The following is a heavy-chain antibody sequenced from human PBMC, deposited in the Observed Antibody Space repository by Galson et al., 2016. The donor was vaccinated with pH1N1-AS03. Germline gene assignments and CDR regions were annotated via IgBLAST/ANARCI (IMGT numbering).Heavy chain of an antibody. CDR1: GDNFIRYT. D-gene: IGHD4/OR15-4a*01. V-gene: IGHV1-69*02. J-gene: IGHJ6*02. Sequence: SVKVSCKASGDNFIRYTISWVRQAPGQGLEWMGRIIPILGMTNYAQKFQGRVTITADKSTSTAYMELRSLRSNDTAVYYCARAMVPTTYYGMDVWGQGTTVTVSS. CDR3: ARAMVPTTYYGMDV. CDR2: IIPILGMT.